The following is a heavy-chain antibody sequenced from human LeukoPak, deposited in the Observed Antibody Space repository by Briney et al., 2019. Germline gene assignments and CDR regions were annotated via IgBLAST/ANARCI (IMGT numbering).Heavy chain of an antibody. J-gene: IGHJ3*02. Sequence: GGSLRLSCAASGFTFSSYSMNWVRQAPGKGLEWVSSISSSSSYIYYADSVKGRFTISRDNAKNSLYLQMNSLRAEDTAVYYCASRETIFGVVGAFDIWGQGTMVTVSS. D-gene: IGHD3-3*01. V-gene: IGHV3-21*01. CDR2: ISSSSSYI. CDR3: ASRETIFGVVGAFDI. CDR1: GFTFSSYS.